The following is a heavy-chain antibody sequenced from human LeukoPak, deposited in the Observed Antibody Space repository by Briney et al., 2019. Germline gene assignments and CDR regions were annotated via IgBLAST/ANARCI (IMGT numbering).Heavy chain of an antibody. CDR3: ARDQWLVPQWAFDI. D-gene: IGHD6-19*01. J-gene: IGHJ3*02. CDR2: IYYSGST. Sequence: SETLSLTCTVSGGSINSYYWSWIRQPPGKGLEWIGYIYYSGSTNYNPSLKSRVTISVDTSKNQFSLKLSSVTAADTAVYYCARDQWLVPQWAFDIWGQGTMVTVSS. V-gene: IGHV4-59*01. CDR1: GGSINSYY.